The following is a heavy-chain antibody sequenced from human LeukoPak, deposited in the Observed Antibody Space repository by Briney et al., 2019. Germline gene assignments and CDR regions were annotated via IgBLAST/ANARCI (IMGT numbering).Heavy chain of an antibody. V-gene: IGHV4-34*01. Sequence: SETLSLTCAAYGGSFSGYYWSWIRQPPGKGLEWIGEINHSGSTNYNPSLKSRVTISVDTSKNQFSLKLSSVTAADTAVYYCARATVVTDDSDGFDIWGQGTMVTVSS. CDR2: INHSGST. CDR1: GGSFSGYY. D-gene: IGHD2-2*01. J-gene: IGHJ3*02. CDR3: ARATVVTDDSDGFDI.